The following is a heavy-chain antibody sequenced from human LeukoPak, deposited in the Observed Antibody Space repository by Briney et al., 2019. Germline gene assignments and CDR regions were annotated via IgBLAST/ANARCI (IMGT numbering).Heavy chain of an antibody. CDR2: IYYSGST. Sequence: PSETLSLTCTVSGGSLSSYYWSWIRQPPGKGLEWIGYIYYSGSTNYNPSLKSRVTISVDTSKNQFSLKLSSVTAADTAVYYCARGWLKNGYYYYGMDVWGQGTTVTVSS. V-gene: IGHV4-59*01. D-gene: IGHD3-22*01. CDR1: GGSLSSYY. J-gene: IGHJ6*02. CDR3: ARGWLKNGYYYYGMDV.